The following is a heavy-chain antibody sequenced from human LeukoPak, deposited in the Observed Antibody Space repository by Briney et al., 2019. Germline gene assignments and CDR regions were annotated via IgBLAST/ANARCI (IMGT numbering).Heavy chain of an antibody. Sequence: PSETLSLTCTVSGGSISSYYWSWIRQPPGKGLEWIGYIYYSGSTNYNPSLKSRVTISVDTSKNQFSLKMSSVTAADTAVYYCAREGCSSTSCYYYYYYMDVWGKGTTVTISS. D-gene: IGHD2-2*01. J-gene: IGHJ6*03. CDR1: GGSISSYY. V-gene: IGHV4-59*01. CDR3: AREGCSSTSCYYYYYYMDV. CDR2: IYYSGST.